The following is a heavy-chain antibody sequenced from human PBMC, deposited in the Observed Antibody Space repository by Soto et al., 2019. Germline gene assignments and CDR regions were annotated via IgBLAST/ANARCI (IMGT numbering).Heavy chain of an antibody. CDR3: GRDRGGWDLLGY. J-gene: IGHJ4*02. CDR2: IYYSGST. V-gene: IGHV4-31*03. Sequence: SETLSLTCTVSGGSISSGGYYWSWIRQHPGKGLEWIGYIYYSGSTYYNPSLKSRVTISVDTSKNQFSLKLSSVTAADTAVYYCGRDRGGWDLLGYWGQGTLVTVSS. D-gene: IGHD3-10*01. CDR1: GGSISSGGYY.